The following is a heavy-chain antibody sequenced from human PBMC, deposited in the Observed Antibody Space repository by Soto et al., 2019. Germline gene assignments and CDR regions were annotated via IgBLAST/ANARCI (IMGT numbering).Heavy chain of an antibody. V-gene: IGHV4-34*01. J-gene: IGHJ6*02. CDR2: INHSGST. CDR1: GGSFSGYY. Sequence: ETLSLTCAVYGGSFSGYYWSWIRQPPGKGLEWIGEINHSGSTNYNPSLKSRVTISVDTSKNQFSLKLSSVTAADTAVYYCARGPKQSSWYYYGMDVWGQGTTVTVSS. CDR3: ARGPKQSSWYYYGMDV. D-gene: IGHD6-13*01.